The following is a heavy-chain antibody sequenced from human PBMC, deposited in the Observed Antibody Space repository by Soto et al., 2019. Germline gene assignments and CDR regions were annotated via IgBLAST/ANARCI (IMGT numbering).Heavy chain of an antibody. Sequence: GASVKVYGKASGGTFSSFAINWVRQAPGQGPEWMGGTIPILGTANYAQKFQGRVTIIADETTNTDSLELTSLRSEHTAVYYCARGNALDIWGQGTTVPVSS. J-gene: IGHJ6*02. CDR1: GGTFSSFA. CDR2: TIPILGTA. V-gene: IGHV1-69*13. CDR3: ARGNALDI.